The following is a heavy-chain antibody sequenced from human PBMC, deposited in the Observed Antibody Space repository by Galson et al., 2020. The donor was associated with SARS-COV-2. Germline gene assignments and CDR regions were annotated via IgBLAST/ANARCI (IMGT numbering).Heavy chain of an antibody. V-gene: IGHV3-15*01. J-gene: IGHJ5*02. CDR3: STEGYCSGGRCYTSAWFDP. CDR2: IKSKTDGGTT. D-gene: IGHD2-15*01. CDR1: GFTFSNAW. Sequence: PGGSLRLSCAASGFTFSNAWMSWVRQAPGKGLEWVGRIKSKTDGGTTDYVAPVEGRFTISRDDSKNTLFLQMNSLRTEDTAVYYCSTEGYCSGGRCYTSAWFDPRGQGTLVTVSS.